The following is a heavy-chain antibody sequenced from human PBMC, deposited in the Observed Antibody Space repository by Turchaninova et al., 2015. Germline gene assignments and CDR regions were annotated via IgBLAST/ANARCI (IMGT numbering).Heavy chain of an antibody. CDR1: GFTFSNYW. D-gene: IGHD4-17*01. V-gene: IGHV3-7*01. CDR3: ARASVTTGVDAFDI. J-gene: IGHJ3*02. Sequence: EVQLVESGGGLVQPGGSLRGACSASGFTFSNYWLTWVVQAPGKGREWVAYINQDGSEKYYVDSVKGRFTISRDNAKNSLYLQMNSLRVEESALYYCARASVTTGVDAFDIWGQGSMVTVSS. CDR2: INQDGSEK.